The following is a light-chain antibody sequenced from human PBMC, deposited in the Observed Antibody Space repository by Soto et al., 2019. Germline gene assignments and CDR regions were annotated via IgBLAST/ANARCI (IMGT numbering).Light chain of an antibody. CDR2: EVN. CDR1: SSNVGSYKL. V-gene: IGLV2-23*02. J-gene: IGLJ3*02. Sequence: QSVLTQPASVSGSPGQSITISCTGTSSNVGSYKLVSWYQQHPGKAPKLMIFEVNKRPSGVPDRFSGSKSGITASLTVSGLQADDEADYYCGAHAGSNTWVFGGGTKLTVL. CDR3: GAHAGSNTWV.